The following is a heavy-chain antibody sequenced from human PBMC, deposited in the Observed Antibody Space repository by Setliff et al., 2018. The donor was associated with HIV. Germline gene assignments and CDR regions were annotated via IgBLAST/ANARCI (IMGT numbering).Heavy chain of an antibody. CDR1: GFRFDNYA. V-gene: IGHV3-9*01. J-gene: IGHJ6*03. CDR3: AKTKGSSWFYYMDV. Sequence: SLRLSCSASGFRFDNYAMNWVRQVPGKGLEWVAGISWNSANMAYADSVKGRCSISRDNAKNSLSLQLNILGPEDTALYYCAKTKGSSWFYYMDVWGKGTTVTVSS. D-gene: IGHD6-13*01. CDR2: ISWNSANM.